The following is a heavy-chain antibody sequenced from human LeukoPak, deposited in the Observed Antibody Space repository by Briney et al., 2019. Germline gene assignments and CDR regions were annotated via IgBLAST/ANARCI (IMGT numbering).Heavy chain of an antibody. V-gene: IGHV3-7*01. Sequence: PGGSLTLFCAASGFTFSSYWKSWLPQAPGKAREWLTNKKQDGSEKQHVHHVKGRFTISRDNAKISLYRQMNSLRAEDTAVYYCARDQISGGWDQTNWFDPWGQGTLVTVSS. J-gene: IGHJ5*02. CDR2: KKQDGSEK. D-gene: IGHD6-19*01. CDR1: GFTFSSYW. CDR3: ARDQISGGWDQTNWFDP.